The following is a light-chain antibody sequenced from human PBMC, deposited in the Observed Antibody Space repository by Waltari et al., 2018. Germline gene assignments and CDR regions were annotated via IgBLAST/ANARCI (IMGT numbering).Light chain of an antibody. CDR2: DAT. CDR1: QSVTKNY. CDR3: QQCAHSPLT. J-gene: IGKJ4*01. V-gene: IGKV3-20*01. Sequence: EIVLTQSPDTLSLSLGERATLPCPPSQSVTKNYLTWYQQKPGQPPRLLIDDATERATGIPDRVSGSGSGTDFTLTISRLEAEDFALYYCQQCAHSPLTFGGGTRVEIK.